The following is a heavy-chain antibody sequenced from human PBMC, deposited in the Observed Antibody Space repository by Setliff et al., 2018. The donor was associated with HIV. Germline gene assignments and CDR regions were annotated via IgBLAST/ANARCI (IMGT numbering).Heavy chain of an antibody. CDR1: GFTFSAFA. V-gene: IGHV3-23*01. CDR2: ISGGGGSK. CDR3: VRDPIEGSPDYFDY. Sequence: GGSLRLSCVASGFTFSAFAMTWVRQAPGTGLEWSATISGGGGSKYYADSVKGRFIISRDNFKDTLYLQMNSLTAEDTAVYYCVRDPIEGSPDYFDYWGQGALVTVSS. J-gene: IGHJ4*02. D-gene: IGHD1-26*01.